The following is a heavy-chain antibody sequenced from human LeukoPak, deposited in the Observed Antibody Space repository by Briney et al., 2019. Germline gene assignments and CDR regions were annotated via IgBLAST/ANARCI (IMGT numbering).Heavy chain of an antibody. CDR2: IIPILGIA. J-gene: IGHJ5*02. Sequence: SVKVSCKASGGTFSSYAISWVRQAPGQGLEWMGRIIPILGIANYAQKFQGRVTITADKSTSTAYMELSILRSEDTAVYYCASTYYDILTGYLAFDPWGQGTLVTVSS. CDR1: GGTFSSYA. CDR3: ASTYYDILTGYLAFDP. V-gene: IGHV1-69*04. D-gene: IGHD3-9*01.